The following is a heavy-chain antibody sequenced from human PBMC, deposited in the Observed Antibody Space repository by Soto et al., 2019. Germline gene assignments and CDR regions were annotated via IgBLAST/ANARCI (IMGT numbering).Heavy chain of an antibody. CDR1: GFSLSTSGVG. CDR2: IYWNDDK. D-gene: IGHD3-22*01. CDR3: AHLRLDRSGYLYSF. V-gene: IGHV2-5*01. J-gene: IGHJ4*02. Sequence: SGPRLVNPTQTLTLTCTFSGFSLSTSGVGVGWIRQPPGKALEWLALIYWNDDKRYSPSLKSRLTITKDTSKNQVVLTMTNMDPVDTATYYCAHLRLDRSGYLYSFWGQGTLDIVSA.